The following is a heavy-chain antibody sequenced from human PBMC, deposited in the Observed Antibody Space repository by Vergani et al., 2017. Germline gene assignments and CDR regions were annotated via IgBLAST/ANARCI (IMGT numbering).Heavy chain of an antibody. V-gene: IGHV3-53*04. CDR3: ARDRVDIVATSTYYYYYYGMDV. Sequence: EVQLLQSEGAVVQPGGSLRLSCAASGFTVSSNYMSWVRQAPGKGLEWVSVIYSGGSTYYADSVKGRFTISRHNSKNTLYLQMNSLRAENTAVYYCARDRVDIVATSTYYYYYYGMDVWGQ. D-gene: IGHD5-12*01. CDR1: GFTVSSNY. J-gene: IGHJ6*02. CDR2: IYSGGST.